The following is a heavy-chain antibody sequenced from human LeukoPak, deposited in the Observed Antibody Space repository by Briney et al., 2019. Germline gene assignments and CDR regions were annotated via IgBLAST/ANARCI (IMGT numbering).Heavy chain of an antibody. CDR1: GYIFTSYY. CDR2: INPSGGSP. J-gene: IGHJ4*02. D-gene: IGHD1-26*01. CDR3: ARTKWELLRYFDY. Sequence: ASVKVSCKASGYIFTSYYMHWVRQAPGQGLEWMGIINPSGGSPSYAQKLQGRVTMTRDTSTSTVYMELSSLRSEDTAVYCCARTKWELLRYFDYWGQGTLVTVSS. V-gene: IGHV1-46*01.